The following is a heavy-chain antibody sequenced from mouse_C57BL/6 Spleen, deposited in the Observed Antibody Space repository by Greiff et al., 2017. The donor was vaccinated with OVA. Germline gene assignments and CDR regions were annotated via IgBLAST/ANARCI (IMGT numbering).Heavy chain of an antibody. CDR2: ISSGSSTI. V-gene: IGHV5-17*01. Sequence: EVKVVESGGGLVKPGGSLTVSCAASGFTFSAYGMHWVRQAPEKGLEWVAYISSGSSTIYYADTVKGRFTISRDNAKNTLFLQMTSLRSEDTAMYYCARDYGSRRRDYFDYWGQGTTLTVSS. J-gene: IGHJ2*01. CDR3: ARDYGSRRRDYFDY. D-gene: IGHD1-1*01. CDR1: GFTFSAYG.